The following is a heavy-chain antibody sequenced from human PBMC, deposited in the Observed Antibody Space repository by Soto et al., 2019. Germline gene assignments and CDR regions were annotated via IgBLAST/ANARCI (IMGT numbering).Heavy chain of an antibody. Sequence: SVKVSCKASGGTFSSYTISWVRQAPGQGLEWMGRIIPILGIANYAQKFQGRVTITADKSTSTAYMELSSLRSEDTAVYYCARDHCSSSSCHVYYYYIDVWCKGPTVTVSS. V-gene: IGHV1-69*04. CDR3: ARDHCSSSSCHVYYYYIDV. CDR2: IIPILGIA. CDR1: GGTFSSYT. D-gene: IGHD2-2*01. J-gene: IGHJ6*03.